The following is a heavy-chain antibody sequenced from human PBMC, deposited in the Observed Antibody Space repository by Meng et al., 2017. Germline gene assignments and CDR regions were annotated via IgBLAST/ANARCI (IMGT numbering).Heavy chain of an antibody. CDR3: ARYSGYDVSNLDY. D-gene: IGHD5-12*01. CDR1: GYTFTGYY. V-gene: IGHV1-2*02. J-gene: IGHJ4*02. CDR2: INPNSGGT. Sequence: ASVKVSCKASGYTFTGYYMHWVRQAPGQGLEWMGWINPNSGGTNYAQKFQGRVTMTRDTSISTAHMELSRLRSDDTAVYYCARYSGYDVSNLDYWGQGTLVTVSS.